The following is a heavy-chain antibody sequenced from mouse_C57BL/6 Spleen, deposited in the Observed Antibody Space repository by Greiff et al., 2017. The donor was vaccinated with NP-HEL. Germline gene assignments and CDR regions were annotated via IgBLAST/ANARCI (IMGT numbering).Heavy chain of an antibody. J-gene: IGHJ2*01. CDR1: GYSFTGYY. CDR3: ARRGKSTGTYYFDC. CDR2: IYPYNGVS. Sequence: EVQGVESGPELVKPGASVKISCKASGYSFTGYYMHWVKQSHGNILDWIGYIYPYNGVSSYNQKFKGKATLTVDKSSSTAYMELRSLTSEDSAVYYSARRGKSTGTYYFDCWGQGTTLTVSS. V-gene: IGHV1-31*01. D-gene: IGHD3-2*02.